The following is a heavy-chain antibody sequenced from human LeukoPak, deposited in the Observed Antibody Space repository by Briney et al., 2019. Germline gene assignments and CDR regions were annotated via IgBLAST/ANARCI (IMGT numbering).Heavy chain of an antibody. D-gene: IGHD3-22*01. CDR2: ITPIFGTA. J-gene: IGHJ3*02. Sequence: SVKVSCKASGGTFSSYAISWVRQAPGQGLEWMGGITPIFGTANYAQKFQGRVTITTDESTSTAYMELSSLRSEDTAVYYCARDRELHYYDSSGSGAFDIWGQGTMVTVSS. V-gene: IGHV1-69*05. CDR1: GGTFSSYA. CDR3: ARDRELHYYDSSGSGAFDI.